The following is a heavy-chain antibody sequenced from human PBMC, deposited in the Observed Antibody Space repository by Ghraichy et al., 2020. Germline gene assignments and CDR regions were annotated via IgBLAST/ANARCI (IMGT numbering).Heavy chain of an antibody. CDR2: IYYSGST. CDR3: ARSGGFGELSRLGMDV. J-gene: IGHJ6*02. D-gene: IGHD3-10*01. Sequence: IGYIYYSGSTNYNPSLKSRVTISVDTSKNQFSLKLSSVTAADTAVYYCARSGGFGELSRLGMDVLG. V-gene: IGHV4-59*08.